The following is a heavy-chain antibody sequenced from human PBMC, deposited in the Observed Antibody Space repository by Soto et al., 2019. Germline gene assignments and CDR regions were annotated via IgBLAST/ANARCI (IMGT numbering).Heavy chain of an antibody. CDR3: ATGEPGHDFWFRY. CDR2: FDPEDGET. Sequence: ASVKVSCKVSGYTLTELSMHWVRQAPGKGLEWMGGFDPEDGETIYAQKFQGRVTMTEDTSTDTAYMELSSLRSEDTAVYYRATGEPGHDFWFRYWGQGTLVTSPQ. D-gene: IGHD3-3*01. J-gene: IGHJ4*02. CDR1: GYTLTELS. V-gene: IGHV1-24*01.